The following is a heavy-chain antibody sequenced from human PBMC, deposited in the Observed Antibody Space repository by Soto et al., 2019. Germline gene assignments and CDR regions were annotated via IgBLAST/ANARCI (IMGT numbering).Heavy chain of an antibody. J-gene: IGHJ4*02. Sequence: PGGSLRLSCAASGFTFSSYWMHWVRQAPWKGLVWVSRINSDGSSTSYADSVKGRFTISRDNAKNTLYLQMNSLRAEDTAVYYCARDPNPRLEYCSQNICYWGQYYFDHWGPGTQVTVSS. CDR2: INSDGSST. V-gene: IGHV3-74*01. D-gene: IGHD7-27*01. CDR3: ARDPNPRLEYCSQNICYWGQYYFDH. CDR1: GFTFSSYW.